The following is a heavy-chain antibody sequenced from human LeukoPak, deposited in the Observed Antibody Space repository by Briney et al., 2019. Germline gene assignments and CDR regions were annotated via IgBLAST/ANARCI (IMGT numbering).Heavy chain of an antibody. V-gene: IGHV3-7*01. J-gene: IGHJ4*02. CDR1: GFTFSSYW. CDR3: ASIAAASYLDY. Sequence: GGSLRLSCAASGFTFSSYWMSWVRQAPGKGLEWVANIKQDGSEKYYVDSVKGRFTISRDNAKNSLYLQMNSLRAEDTAVYYCASIAAASYLDYWGQGTLVTVSS. D-gene: IGHD6-13*01. CDR2: IKQDGSEK.